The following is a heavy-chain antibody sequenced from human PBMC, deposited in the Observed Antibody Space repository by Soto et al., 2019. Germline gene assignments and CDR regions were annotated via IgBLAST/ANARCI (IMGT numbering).Heavy chain of an antibody. CDR2: INADNGNT. V-gene: IGHV1-18*01. CDR1: GYTFTSYG. Sequence: ASVKVSCKASGYTFTSYGISWVRQAPGQRLEWMGWINADNGNTKYAQKLQGRVTITTDTSASTAYMELSSLRSEDTAVYYCARERTVTTRFGYWGQGTLVTVSS. CDR3: ARERTVTTRFGY. D-gene: IGHD4-17*01. J-gene: IGHJ4*02.